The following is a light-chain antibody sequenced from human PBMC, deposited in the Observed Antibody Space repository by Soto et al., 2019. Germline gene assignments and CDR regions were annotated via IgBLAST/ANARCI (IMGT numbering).Light chain of an antibody. CDR2: GAS. V-gene: IGKV3-15*01. Sequence: EIVMTQSPATLSVSPGESATLSCRASQSISSSKLAWYQQNPGQAPRLLMYGASNRATGIPARFSGSGSGTEFTLTISSLQSEDFAVYYCQQYNNWPPITFGQGTRLE. CDR3: QQYNNWPPIT. J-gene: IGKJ5*01. CDR1: QSISSS.